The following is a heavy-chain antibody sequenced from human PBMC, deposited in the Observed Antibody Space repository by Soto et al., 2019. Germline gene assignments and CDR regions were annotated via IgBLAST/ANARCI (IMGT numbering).Heavy chain of an antibody. D-gene: IGHD4-17*01. V-gene: IGHV4-59*01. CDR2: IYYSGST. CDR3: ARDLRWFDP. J-gene: IGHJ5*02. Sequence: SETLSLTCTVSGGSISSYYWSWIRQPPGKGLEWIGYIYYSGSTNYNPSLKSRVTISVDTSKNQFSLKLRSVTAADKAVYYCARDLRWFDPWGQGTLVTVSS. CDR1: GGSISSYY.